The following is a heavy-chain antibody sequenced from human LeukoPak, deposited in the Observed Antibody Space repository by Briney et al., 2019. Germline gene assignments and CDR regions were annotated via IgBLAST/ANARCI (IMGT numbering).Heavy chain of an antibody. D-gene: IGHD4-4*01. CDR2: IKQDGSEK. V-gene: IGHV3-7*01. J-gene: IGHJ6*02. CDR1: GFTFSSYW. CDR3: ARDQKPDYSNYYYYYYYGMDV. Sequence: GGSLRLSCAASGFTFSSYWMSWVRQAPGKGLEWVANIKQDGSEKYYVDSVKGRFTISRDNAKNSLYLQMNSLRAEDTAVYYCARDQKPDYSNYYYYYYYGMDVWGQGTTVTVSS.